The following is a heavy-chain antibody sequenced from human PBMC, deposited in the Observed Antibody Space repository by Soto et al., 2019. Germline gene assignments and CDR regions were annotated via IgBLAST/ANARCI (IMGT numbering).Heavy chain of an antibody. D-gene: IGHD7-27*01. CDR3: ARSHRDNWGSPDYFDY. CDR2: IYYNGDT. CDR1: GGSISSGGYY. J-gene: IGHJ4*02. Sequence: SETLSLTWTVSGGSISSGGYYWSWIRQHPGKGLEWIGYIYYNGDTYYNPSLKSRVSISIDTSKNQFSLRLTSVTAADTAVYYCARSHRDNWGSPDYFDYWGQGTLVTVSS. V-gene: IGHV4-31*02.